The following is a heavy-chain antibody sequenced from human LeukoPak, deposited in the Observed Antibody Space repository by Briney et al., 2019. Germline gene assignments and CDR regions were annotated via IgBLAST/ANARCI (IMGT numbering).Heavy chain of an antibody. J-gene: IGHJ3*02. Sequence: GGSLRLSCAASGFTFSSYAMSWVRQAPGKGLEWVSGISGSDGSTFYADSVKGRFSISRDNSKNTLYLQMNSLRADGTAVYYCAKNAGIAAAGTGAFDIWGQGTMVTVSS. V-gene: IGHV3-23*01. CDR3: AKNAGIAAAGTGAFDI. D-gene: IGHD6-13*01. CDR1: GFTFSSYA. CDR2: ISGSDGST.